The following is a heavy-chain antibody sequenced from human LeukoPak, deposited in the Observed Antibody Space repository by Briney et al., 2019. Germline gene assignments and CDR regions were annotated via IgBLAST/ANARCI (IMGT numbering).Heavy chain of an antibody. CDR1: GYSIRSSNW. CDR2: IYCDGSI. CDR3: ARKPDSRNWFDP. J-gene: IGHJ5*02. Sequence: SETLSLTCGVSGYSIRSSNWWGWIRQPPGKGLEWIGYIYCDGSIYYNPSLRSRVTMSVDTSKNQFSLRLNSVTAVDTAVYYCARKPDSRNWFDPWGQGTLVIVSS. V-gene: IGHV4-28*05. D-gene: IGHD6-13*01.